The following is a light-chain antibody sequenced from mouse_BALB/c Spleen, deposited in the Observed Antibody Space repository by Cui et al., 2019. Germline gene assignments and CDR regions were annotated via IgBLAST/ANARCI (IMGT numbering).Light chain of an antibody. Sequence: DIQMTQAPSSLSASLGGKVTITCKASQGINKYIAWYQHWPGKGPRLLIHYASTLQPGIPSRFRGSGSGRDYSFSISNLAPEDIATYYCLQYDTLLLLTFGAGTKLELK. CDR3: LQYDTLLLLT. V-gene: IGKV19-93*01. CDR2: YAS. CDR1: QGINKY. J-gene: IGKJ5*01.